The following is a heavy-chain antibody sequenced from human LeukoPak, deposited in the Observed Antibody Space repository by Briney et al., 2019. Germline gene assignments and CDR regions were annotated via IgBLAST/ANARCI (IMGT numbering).Heavy chain of an antibody. D-gene: IGHD2-2*01. CDR3: ARDQRYCSSSSCPWEPFDY. V-gene: IGHV3-7*05. CDR1: GFTFSGYW. CDR2: IKQDGREK. Sequence: GGSLRLSCAASGFTFSGYWVSWVRQAPGKGLEWVANIKQDGREKYYVDSVKGRFTISRDNAKNSLYLQMNSLRAEDTAVYYCARDQRYCSSSSCPWEPFDYWGQGTLVTVSS. J-gene: IGHJ4*02.